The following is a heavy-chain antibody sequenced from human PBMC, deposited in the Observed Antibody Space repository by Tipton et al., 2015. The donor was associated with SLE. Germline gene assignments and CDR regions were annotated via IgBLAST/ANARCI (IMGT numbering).Heavy chain of an antibody. CDR2: ISSSSSYI. CDR3: AREGTQRGYSYH. J-gene: IGHJ5*02. V-gene: IGHV3-21*01. D-gene: IGHD5-18*01. CDR1: GFTFSSYS. Sequence: SLRLSCAASGFTFSSYSMNWVRQAPGKGLEWVSSISSSSSYIYYADSVKGRFTISRDNSKNTLYLQMDSLRAEDTAVYYCAREGTQRGYSYHWGQGTLVTVSS.